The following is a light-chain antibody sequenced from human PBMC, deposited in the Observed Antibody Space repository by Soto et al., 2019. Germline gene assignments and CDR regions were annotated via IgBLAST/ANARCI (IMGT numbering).Light chain of an antibody. CDR1: SSDVGGYNY. V-gene: IGLV2-14*01. CDR2: DVS. CDR3: SSYTSSSTRV. J-gene: IGLJ1*01. Sequence: QSALTRPASVSGSPGQSITISCTGTSSDVGGYNYVSWYQQHPGKAPKLMIYDVSNRPSGVSNRFSGSKSGNTASLTISEFQAEDVAYYYISSYTSSSTRVFGSGTKVTVL.